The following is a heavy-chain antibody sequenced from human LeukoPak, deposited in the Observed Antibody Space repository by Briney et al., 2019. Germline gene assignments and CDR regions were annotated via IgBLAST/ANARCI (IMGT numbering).Heavy chain of an antibody. CDR2: IYHSGST. CDR1: GYSIISDYF. Sequence: SETLSLTCTVSGYSIISDYFWGWIRQPPGKGLEWIGAIYHSGSTYYSPSLKSRVTVSVDTSKNEFSLRLSSVTAADTAVYYCARVYLYGSGSYYNYWGQGTLVTVSS. D-gene: IGHD3-10*01. V-gene: IGHV4-38-2*02. J-gene: IGHJ4*02. CDR3: ARVYLYGSGSYYNY.